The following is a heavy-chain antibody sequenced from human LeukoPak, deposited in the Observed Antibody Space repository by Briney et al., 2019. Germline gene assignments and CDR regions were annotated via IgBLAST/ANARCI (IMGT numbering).Heavy chain of an antibody. Sequence: SETLSLTCTVSGGSINNYYCHWLRQPAGQGLEWIGRIHTSGIATYNPSLTSRVAISVDTSKSHFSLKLTSVTAADTALYYCPRSRPLHASGSFYNVAGLDVWGLGTMVTVSS. J-gene: IGHJ3*01. CDR3: PRSRPLHASGSFYNVAGLDV. CDR2: IHTSGIA. D-gene: IGHD3-10*01. CDR1: GGSINNYY. V-gene: IGHV4-4*07.